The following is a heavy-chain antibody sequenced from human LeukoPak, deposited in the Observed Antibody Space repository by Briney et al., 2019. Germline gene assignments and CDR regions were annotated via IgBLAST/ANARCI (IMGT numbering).Heavy chain of an antibody. CDR2: IYHSGIT. CDR1: GGSISSSNW. CDR3: SLAKWNVNCFDT. Sequence: SETLSLTCVVSGGSISSSNWWSWVRQPPGKGLEWIGEIYHSGITNYNPSLKSRVTISLDTSKNQVSLKLTSMTAADTAVYYCSLAKWNVNCFDTWGHGTLVTVSS. V-gene: IGHV4-4*02. J-gene: IGHJ5*01. D-gene: IGHD1-20*01.